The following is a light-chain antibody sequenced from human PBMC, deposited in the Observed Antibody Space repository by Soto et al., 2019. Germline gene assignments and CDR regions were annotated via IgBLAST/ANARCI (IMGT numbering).Light chain of an antibody. CDR1: QSIKSN. J-gene: IGKJ4*01. CDR3: QQYNGTPLT. CDR2: GAS. V-gene: IGKV3-15*01. Sequence: DIVMTQSPASLSVSAGEGATLSCRASQSIKSNLAWYQQKPGQAPRLLIYGASSWASGIPARFSGSGSGTEFTLTISSLQSEDFAVYYCQQYNGTPLTFGGGTKVEIK.